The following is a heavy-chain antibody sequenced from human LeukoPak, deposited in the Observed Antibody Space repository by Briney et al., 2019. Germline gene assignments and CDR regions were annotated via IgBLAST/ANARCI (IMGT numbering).Heavy chain of an antibody. CDR2: INHSGST. Sequence: ASETLSLTCAVYGGSFSGYYWSWIRQPPGKGLEWIGEINHSGSTNYNPSLKSRVTISVDTSKNQFSLKLSSVTAADTAVYYCASAVATIYNWFDPWGQGTLVTVSS. J-gene: IGHJ5*02. V-gene: IGHV4-34*01. D-gene: IGHD5-12*01. CDR3: ASAVATIYNWFDP. CDR1: GGSFSGYY.